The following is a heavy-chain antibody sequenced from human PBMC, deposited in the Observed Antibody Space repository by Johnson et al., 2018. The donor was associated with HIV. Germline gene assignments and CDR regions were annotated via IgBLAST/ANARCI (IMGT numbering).Heavy chain of an antibody. Sequence: EVQLVESGGGLVQPGGSLRLSCAASGFTVSSNYMSWVRQAPGKGLEWVGFIRSKAYGGTTEYAASVKGRFTISRDDSKSIAYLQMNSLKTEDTAVYYCTRAEWHDAFDIWGQGTMVTISS. V-gene: IGHV3-49*04. J-gene: IGHJ3*02. D-gene: IGHD1-14*01. CDR2: IRSKAYGGTT. CDR1: GFTVSSNY. CDR3: TRAEWHDAFDI.